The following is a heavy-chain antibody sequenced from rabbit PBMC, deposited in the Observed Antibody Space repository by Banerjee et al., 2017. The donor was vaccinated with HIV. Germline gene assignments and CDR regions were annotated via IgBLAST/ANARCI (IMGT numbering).Heavy chain of an antibody. CDR3: AKDSSGYLFYSFNL. D-gene: IGHD1-1*01. J-gene: IGHJ4*01. CDR2: ISTTSGST. Sequence: QSLEESGGDLVKPGASLTLTCTASGFSFSSGYWMCWVRQAPGKGLEWIACISTTSGSTYYASWAKGRFTISKTSSTTVTLQMTSLTAADTATYFCAKDSSGYLFYSFNLWGPGTLVTVS. CDR1: GFSFSSGYW. V-gene: IGHV1S40*01.